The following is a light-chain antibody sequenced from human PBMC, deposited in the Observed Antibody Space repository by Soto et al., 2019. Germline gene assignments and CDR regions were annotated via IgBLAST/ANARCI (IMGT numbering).Light chain of an antibody. CDR3: QQYNSAPRT. Sequence: AIRMTQSPSSFSASTGARVTITCRARQGIRRNLAWYQQNPGKAPKLLIYAASTWPSGIPSRFSGSGSGTDFTLTISRPQPEDVATYYYQQYNSAPRTFGQGTKVDIK. J-gene: IGKJ1*01. CDR1: QGIRRN. CDR2: AAS. V-gene: IGKV1-8*01.